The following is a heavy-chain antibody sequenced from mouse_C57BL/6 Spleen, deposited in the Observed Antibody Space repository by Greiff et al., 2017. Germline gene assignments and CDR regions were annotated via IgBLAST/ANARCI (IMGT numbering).Heavy chain of an antibody. V-gene: IGHV1-62-2*01. CDR3: ARHRVYYGRALDY. J-gene: IGHJ2*01. Sequence: VQLQQSGAELVKPGASVKLSCKASGYTFTEYTIHWVKQRPGQGLGWIGWFYPGSGSIKYNEKFKDKATLTAAKSSSAAYMGLSRPTSEDSAVYFCARHRVYYGRALDYWGQGTTLTVSS. CDR1: GYTFTEYT. CDR2: FYPGSGSI. D-gene: IGHD1-1*01.